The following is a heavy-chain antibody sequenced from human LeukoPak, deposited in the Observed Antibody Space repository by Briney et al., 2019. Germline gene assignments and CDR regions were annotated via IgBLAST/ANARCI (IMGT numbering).Heavy chain of an antibody. CDR2: IKQDGSEK. D-gene: IGHD3-22*01. J-gene: IGHJ4*02. V-gene: IGHV3-7*01. Sequence: PGGSLRLSCAASGFTFSSYWMSWVRQAPGKGLEWVANIKQDGSEKYYVDSVKGRFTISRDYAKNSLYLQMNSLRAEDTAVYYCARDNYYDSSGYYFHYFDYWGQGTLVTVSS. CDR1: GFTFSSYW. CDR3: ARDNYYDSSGYYFHYFDY.